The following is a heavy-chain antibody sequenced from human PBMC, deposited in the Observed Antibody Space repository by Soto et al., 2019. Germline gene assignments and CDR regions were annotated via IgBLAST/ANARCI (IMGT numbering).Heavy chain of an antibody. Sequence: GASVKVSCKASGGTFSSYVISWVRQAPGQGLEWMGGIISIFGTADYAQKFQGRVTITADESTSTAYMELSSLRSEDTAVYYCASHSGSSPEGRYYYGMDVWGQGTTVTVSS. D-gene: IGHD1-26*01. CDR3: ASHSGSSPEGRYYYGMDV. V-gene: IGHV1-69*13. J-gene: IGHJ6*02. CDR1: GGTFSSYV. CDR2: IISIFGTA.